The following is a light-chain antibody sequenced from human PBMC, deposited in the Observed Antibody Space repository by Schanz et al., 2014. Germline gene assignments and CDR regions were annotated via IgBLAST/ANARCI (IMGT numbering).Light chain of an antibody. CDR3: QQRSNWPRLT. Sequence: EIVLTQSPGTLSLSPGERATLSCRASQSVSSSYLAWYQQKPGQAPRLLIYGASIRATGIPDRFSGSGSGTDFTLTISRLGPEDFAVYYCQQRSNWPRLTFGGGTKVEIK. CDR2: GAS. CDR1: QSVSSSY. J-gene: IGKJ4*01. V-gene: IGKV3D-20*02.